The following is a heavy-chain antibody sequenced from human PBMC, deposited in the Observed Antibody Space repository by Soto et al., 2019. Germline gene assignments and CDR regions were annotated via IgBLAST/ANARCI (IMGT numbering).Heavy chain of an antibody. Sequence: EVQLLESGGGLVQTGGSLRLSCAASGFTFGNYVMGWVRQAPGRGLEWVSGVSTSGSNTIYADSVKGRFTISRDNSQNTLFLQVTRLRADDAAVYFCARGEFGPRFKRATFDSWGQGTLVTVSS. CDR3: ARGEFGPRFKRATFDS. D-gene: IGHD2-21*01. V-gene: IGHV3-23*01. CDR2: VSTSGSNT. J-gene: IGHJ4*02. CDR1: GFTFGNYV.